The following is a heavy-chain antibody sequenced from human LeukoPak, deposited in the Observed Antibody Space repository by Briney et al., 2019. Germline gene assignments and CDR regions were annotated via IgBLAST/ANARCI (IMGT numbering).Heavy chain of an antibody. Sequence: SETLSLTCTVSGGSISSSSYYWGWIRQPPGKGLEWIGSIYYSGSTYYNPSLKSRVTISVDTSKNQFSLKLSSVTAADTAVYYCARVNTIFGVVIIGWFDPWGQGTLVTVSS. D-gene: IGHD3-3*01. CDR3: ARVNTIFGVVIIGWFDP. CDR1: GGSISSSSYY. CDR2: IYYSGST. V-gene: IGHV4-39*07. J-gene: IGHJ5*02.